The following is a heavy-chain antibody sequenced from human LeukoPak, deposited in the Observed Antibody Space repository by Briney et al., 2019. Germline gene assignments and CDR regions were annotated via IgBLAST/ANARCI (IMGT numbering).Heavy chain of an antibody. J-gene: IGHJ4*02. D-gene: IGHD2-2*01. Sequence: GGSLRLSCAASGFTFSSYSMNWVRQAPGKGLEWVSSISSSSSYIYYADSVKGRFTISRDNAKNSLYLQMNSLRAEDTAVYYCARDRRGFGGSTSYYFDYWGQGTQVTVSS. CDR2: ISSSSSYI. V-gene: IGHV3-21*01. CDR1: GFTFSSYS. CDR3: ARDRRGFGGSTSYYFDY.